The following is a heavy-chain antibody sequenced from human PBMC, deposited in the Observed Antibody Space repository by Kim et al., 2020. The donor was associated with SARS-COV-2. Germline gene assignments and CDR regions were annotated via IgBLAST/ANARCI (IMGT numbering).Heavy chain of an antibody. J-gene: IGHJ6*02. CDR3: AARDYYYYGMDV. V-gene: IGHV4-39*01. Sequence: CYNPSLESRVTLSVDTSKNQFSLKLSSVTAADTAVYYCAARDYYYYGMDVWGQGTTVTVSS.